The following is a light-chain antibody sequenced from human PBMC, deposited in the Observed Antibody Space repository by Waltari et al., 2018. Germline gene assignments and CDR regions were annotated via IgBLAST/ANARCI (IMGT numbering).Light chain of an antibody. J-gene: IGLJ3*02. CDR1: TISPGGSYY. CDR2: EVS. Sequence: QSALTQPASVPGSPGQSITIPCPGTTISPGGSYYVSRYHQPPAKAPKLLIYEVSNRPSGVSNRFSGSKSGNTASLTISGLQAEDEADYYCSSYTSSSTPRVFGGGTKLTVL. V-gene: IGLV2-14*01. CDR3: SSYTSSSTPRV.